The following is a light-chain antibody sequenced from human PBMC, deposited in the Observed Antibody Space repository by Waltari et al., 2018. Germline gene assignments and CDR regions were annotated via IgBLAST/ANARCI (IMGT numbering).Light chain of an antibody. V-gene: IGKV4-1*01. J-gene: IGKJ1*01. CDR2: WAS. Sequence: DIVMTQSPDSLAVSLGERATINCKSSQTVLQSTDNNNYLAWYQLKLGQPPELLIYWASPRASGVPDRFSGSGSGTDFTLTVSSLQAEDVAVYYCQQYYDTPRTFGQGTRVEIK. CDR1: QTVLQSTDNNNY. CDR3: QQYYDTPRT.